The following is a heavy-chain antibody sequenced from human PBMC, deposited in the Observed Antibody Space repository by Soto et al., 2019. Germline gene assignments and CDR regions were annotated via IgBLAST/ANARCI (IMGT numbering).Heavy chain of an antibody. CDR2: IKSKTDGGTT. CDR3: TTGGLTGEFDY. D-gene: IGHD1-20*01. J-gene: IGHJ4*02. CDR1: GFTFSNAW. V-gene: IGHV3-15*01. Sequence: GGSLIISCAASGFTFSNAWRSWVRQAPGKGLEWVGRIKSKTDGGTTDYAAPVKGRFTISRDDSKNTLYLQMNSLKTEDTAVYYCTTGGLTGEFDYWGQGTLVTVSS.